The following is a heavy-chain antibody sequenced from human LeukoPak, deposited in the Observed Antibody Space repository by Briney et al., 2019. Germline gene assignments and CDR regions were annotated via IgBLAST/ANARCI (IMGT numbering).Heavy chain of an antibody. CDR3: AKYSYGRIDY. V-gene: IGHV4-59*01. J-gene: IGHJ4*02. CDR1: GGSISSYY. D-gene: IGHD5-18*01. CDR2: IYYSGST. Sequence: PSETLSLTCTVSGGSISSYYWSWLRQPPGKGLEWIGYIYYSGSTNYNPSLKSRVTISVDTSKNQFSLKLSSVTAADTAVYYCAKYSYGRIDYWGQGTLVTVSS.